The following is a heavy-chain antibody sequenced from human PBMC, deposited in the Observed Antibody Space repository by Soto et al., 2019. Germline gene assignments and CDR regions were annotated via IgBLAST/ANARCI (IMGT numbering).Heavy chain of an antibody. CDR3: ARNSEHFDY. CDR1: GFTLSDYY. J-gene: IGHJ4*02. Sequence: GGSLRLSCAASGFTLSDYYMSWVRQAPGKGLEWVSYISSSSRTIYYADSVRGRFTISRDNAENSPFLQMNSLRAEDTALYYCARNSEHFDYWGQGTLVTVSS. V-gene: IGHV3-11*01. D-gene: IGHD6-13*01. CDR2: ISSSSRTI.